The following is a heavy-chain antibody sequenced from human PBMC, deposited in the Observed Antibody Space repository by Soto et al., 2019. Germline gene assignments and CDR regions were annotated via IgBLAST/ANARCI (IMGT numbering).Heavy chain of an antibody. CDR2: ISSSSSTI. CDR3: ARAEIYGDRYPPLYYFAY. V-gene: IGHV3-48*01. J-gene: IGHJ4*02. Sequence: EVQLVESGGGLVQPGGSLRLSCAASGFTFSSYSMNWVRQAPGKGLEWVSYISSSSSTIYYADSVKGRFTISRDNAKNSXYLQMNSLRAEDTAVYYCARAEIYGDRYPPLYYFAYWGQGTLVTVSS. CDR1: GFTFSSYS. D-gene: IGHD4-17*01.